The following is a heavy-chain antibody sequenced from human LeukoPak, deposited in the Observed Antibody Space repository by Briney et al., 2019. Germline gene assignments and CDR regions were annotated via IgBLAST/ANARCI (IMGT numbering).Heavy chain of an antibody. J-gene: IGHJ4*02. CDR2: ISSSGSTI. CDR1: GFTFSDYY. CDR3: AGTPGIYQTFDY. D-gene: IGHD2-2*01. V-gene: IGHV3-11*04. Sequence: PGGSLRLSCAASGFTFSDYYMSWIRQAPGKGLEWVSYISSSGSTIYYADSVKGRFTISRDNAKNSLYLQMNSLRVEDTAVYYCAGTPGIYQTFDYWGQGTLVTVSS.